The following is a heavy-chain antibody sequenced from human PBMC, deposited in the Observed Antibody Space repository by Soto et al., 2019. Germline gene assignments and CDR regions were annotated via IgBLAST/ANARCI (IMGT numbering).Heavy chain of an antibody. CDR3: ASQVVVPAYYGMVV. CDR1: GFIFSDYY. J-gene: IGHJ6*02. D-gene: IGHD2-2*01. CDR2: INDNGRYT. Sequence: QVQLVESGGGLVKPGGSLRLSCAASGFIFSDYYMNWIRQAPGKGLEWVSYINDNGRYTNYADSVKGRFTISRDNAKNSLYLQMNSLRADDTAVYYCASQVVVPAYYGMVVWGQGTTVTVSS. V-gene: IGHV3-11*06.